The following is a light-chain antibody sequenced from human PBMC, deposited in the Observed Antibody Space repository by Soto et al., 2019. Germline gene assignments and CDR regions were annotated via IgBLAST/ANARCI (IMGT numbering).Light chain of an antibody. CDR3: QQYNNWPPWT. V-gene: IGKV3-15*01. Sequence: EILMTQSPATLSVSPGERATLSCRASQSVSSNLAWYQQKPGQAPRLLIYGASTRATGIPARFSGSGSGTEFTLTISSLQSEDFAVYYCQQYNNWPPWTFGXGX. CDR1: QSVSSN. CDR2: GAS. J-gene: IGKJ1*01.